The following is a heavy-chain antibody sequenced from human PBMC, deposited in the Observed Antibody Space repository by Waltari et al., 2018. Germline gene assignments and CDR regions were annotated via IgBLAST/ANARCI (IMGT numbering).Heavy chain of an antibody. CDR3: VSGGWGFYFDY. CDR2: ISSSTTYI. Sequence: EVQLVESGGGLVKPGGSLRLSCGASGFSFSSYSMNWVRQAPGKGLEWGSSISSSTTYIHDADAVKGRFTNSRDNAKNSLYLQMNSLRVEDTAVYYCVSGGWGFYFDYWGQGTVVTVSS. D-gene: IGHD7-27*01. J-gene: IGHJ4*02. V-gene: IGHV3-21*01. CDR1: GFSFSSYS.